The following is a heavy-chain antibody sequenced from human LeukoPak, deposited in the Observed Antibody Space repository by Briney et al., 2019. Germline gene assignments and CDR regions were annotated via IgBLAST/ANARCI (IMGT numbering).Heavy chain of an antibody. CDR1: GGTFSSYA. CDR3: ARNRFGGYYYGMDV. D-gene: IGHD3-16*01. CDR2: IIPIFGTA. J-gene: IGHJ6*02. V-gene: IGHV1-69*13. Sequence: SVKVSCRASGGTFSSYAISWVRQAPGQGLEWMGGIIPIFGTANYAQKFQGRVTITADESTSTAYMELSSLRSEDTAVYYCARNRFGGYYYGMDVWGQGTTVTVSS.